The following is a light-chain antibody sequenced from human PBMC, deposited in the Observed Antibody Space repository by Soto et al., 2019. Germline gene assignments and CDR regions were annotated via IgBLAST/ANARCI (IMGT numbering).Light chain of an antibody. J-gene: IGKJ1*01. Sequence: DIQMTQSPSTLSGSVGDRVTITCRASQTISSWLAWYQQKPGKAPKLLIYKASTLKSGVPSGFSGSGSGTEFTLTISSLQPDDFATYYCQHYNSYSEAFXQGTKVDIK. V-gene: IGKV1-5*03. CDR3: QHYNSYSEA. CDR1: QTISSW. CDR2: KAS.